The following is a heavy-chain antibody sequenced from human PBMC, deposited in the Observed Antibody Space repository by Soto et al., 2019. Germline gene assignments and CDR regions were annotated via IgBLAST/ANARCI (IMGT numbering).Heavy chain of an antibody. CDR1: GGFVNSGGYY. V-gene: IGHV4-31*03. CDR3: ARDSDPDDIFRDA. CDR2: IFYSGNT. D-gene: IGHD1-1*01. J-gene: IGHJ3*01. Sequence: TLSLTCTVSGGFVNSGGYYWSWIRQRPGEGLEWIGYIFYSGNTYYSPSLKSRVSISQDTSKNQFSLNLDSVTAADTAVYYCARDSDPDDIFRDA.